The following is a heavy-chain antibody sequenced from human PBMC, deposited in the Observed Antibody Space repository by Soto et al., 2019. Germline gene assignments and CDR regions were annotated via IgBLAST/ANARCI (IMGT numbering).Heavy chain of an antibody. V-gene: IGHV3-74*01. Sequence: EVQLVESRGRLVQPGGSLRLSCEASLGAFGDYWRHWVRQAPGKGLVWVSRITSDANDIIYADPAKGRFTASRNKATNMVFPQMTSLGVDVPVVYYCARAVPRNWLDSWGEGTLVNVSS. CDR2: ITSDANDI. CDR1: LGAFGDYW. D-gene: IGHD3-10*02. J-gene: IGHJ5*01. CDR3: ARAVPRNWLDS.